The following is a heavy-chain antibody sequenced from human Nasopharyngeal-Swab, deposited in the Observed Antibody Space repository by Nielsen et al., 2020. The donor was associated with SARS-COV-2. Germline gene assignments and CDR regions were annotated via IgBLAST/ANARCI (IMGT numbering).Heavy chain of an antibody. V-gene: IGHV1-3*01. Sequence: ASVKVSCKASGYTFTSYAMHWVRQAPGQRLEWMGWINAGNGNTKYSQKFQGRVTITRDTSASTACMELSSLRSEDTAVYYCAREFTMVRGVIINAFDIWGQGTMVTVSS. D-gene: IGHD3-10*01. CDR3: AREFTMVRGVIINAFDI. J-gene: IGHJ3*02. CDR1: GYTFTSYA. CDR2: INAGNGNT.